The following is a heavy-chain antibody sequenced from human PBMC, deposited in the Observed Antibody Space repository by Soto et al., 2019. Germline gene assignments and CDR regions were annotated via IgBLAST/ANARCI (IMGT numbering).Heavy chain of an antibody. V-gene: IGHV3-11*01. D-gene: IGHD3-22*01. Sequence: LRLSCAASGFTFSDYYMSWIRQAPGKGLEWVSYISSSGSTIYYADSVKGRFTISRDNAKNSLYLQMNSLRAEDTAVYYCARRAHSSGYYHYWFDPWGQATLVTFSS. CDR2: ISSSGSTI. CDR3: ARRAHSSGYYHYWFDP. J-gene: IGHJ5*02. CDR1: GFTFSDYY.